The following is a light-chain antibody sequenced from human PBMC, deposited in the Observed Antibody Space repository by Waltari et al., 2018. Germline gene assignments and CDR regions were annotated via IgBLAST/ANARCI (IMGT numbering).Light chain of an antibody. V-gene: IGKV3-20*01. CDR2: GAS. J-gene: IGKJ1*01. CDR3: QHYLRLPVT. Sequence: EIVLTQSPGTLSLSPGESATLSCRTSQSVTRALAWYQQHTGQAPRLLSYGASNSATGIPERFSGSGSGTDCSLTISSLEPEACAVYYCQHYLRLPVTFGQGTKVEVK. CDR1: QSVTRA.